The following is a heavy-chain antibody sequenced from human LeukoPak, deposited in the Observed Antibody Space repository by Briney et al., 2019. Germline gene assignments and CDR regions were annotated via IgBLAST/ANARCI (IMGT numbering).Heavy chain of an antibody. Sequence: SQTLSLTCTVSGGSISSGDYYWSWIRQPPGKGLEWIGYIYYSGSTNYNPSLKSRVTISVDTSKNQFSLKLSSVTAADTAVYYCASPRGSLGQSPSWGQGTLVTVSS. CDR2: IYYSGST. J-gene: IGHJ4*02. D-gene: IGHD3-10*01. CDR1: GGSISSGDYY. V-gene: IGHV4-30-4*01. CDR3: ASPRGSLGQSPS.